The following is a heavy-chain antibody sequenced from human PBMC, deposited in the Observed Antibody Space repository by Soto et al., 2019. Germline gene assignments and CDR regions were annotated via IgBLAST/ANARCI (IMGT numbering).Heavy chain of an antibody. Sequence: QITLNESGPTVVKPAETLTLTCTFSGFSLTTSGVGVGWIRQSPGKAQEWLALIYWDDDKRYSASLKSRLTISKDTSKNQVVLTMASVDPADTATSYCAHRILRTVFGLVTTTAIYFDFWGQGTPVVVAS. CDR2: IYWDDDK. J-gene: IGHJ4*02. CDR3: AHRILRTVFGLVTTTAIYFDF. D-gene: IGHD3-3*01. V-gene: IGHV2-5*02. CDR1: GFSLTTSGVG.